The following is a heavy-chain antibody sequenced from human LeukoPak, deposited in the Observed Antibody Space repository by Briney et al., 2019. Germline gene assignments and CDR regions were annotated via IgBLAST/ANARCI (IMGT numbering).Heavy chain of an antibody. V-gene: IGHV1-2*02. CDR2: INPNSGGT. Sequence: ASVTVSCEASGYTFTDYHIHWVRQAPGQGLEWMGWINPNSGGTNYAQNLQGRVTMTRDTSITTAYLDLTRLRSDDTAVYYCARDIRPRVESFDYWGQGSLVTVSS. CDR1: GYTFTDYH. CDR3: ARDIRPRVESFDY. J-gene: IGHJ4*02. D-gene: IGHD3-3*01.